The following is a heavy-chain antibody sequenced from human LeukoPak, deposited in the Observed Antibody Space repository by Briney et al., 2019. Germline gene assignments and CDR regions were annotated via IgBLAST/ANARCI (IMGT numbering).Heavy chain of an antibody. CDR2: INPNSGGT. CDR1: CFTFTGYY. D-gene: IGHD6-19*01. V-gene: IGHV1-2*06. Sequence: ASAKLSCKAYCFTFTGYYMHWVRQAPGQGLEWMGRINPNSGGTNYAQKFQGSVTMTRDTSISTAYMELSRLISDDTAVYYCARDGSRSSGWGFDYWGQGTLVTVSS. CDR3: ARDGSRSSGWGFDY. J-gene: IGHJ4*02.